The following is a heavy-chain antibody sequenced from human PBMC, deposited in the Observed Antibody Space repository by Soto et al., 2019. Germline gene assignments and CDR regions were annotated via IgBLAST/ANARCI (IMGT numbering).Heavy chain of an antibody. CDR1: GFTFSGHA. Sequence: QVQVVESGGGVVQPGRSLRLSCTVSGFTFSGHAMHWVRQPPGKGLEWVAQIWYDGSNKYYADSVKGRFTISRDNSKNILYVQMDSLRVDDTAVYYCARDGQSLAPYALDVWGQGTSVTVSS. V-gene: IGHV3-33*01. J-gene: IGHJ6*02. CDR2: IWYDGSNK. CDR3: ARDGQSLAPYALDV. D-gene: IGHD6-19*01.